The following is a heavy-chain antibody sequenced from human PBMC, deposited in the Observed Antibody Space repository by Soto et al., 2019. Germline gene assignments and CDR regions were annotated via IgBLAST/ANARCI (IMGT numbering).Heavy chain of an antibody. J-gene: IGHJ3*01. CDR1: GASLSGYD. CDR2: IGQSGST. Sequence: VQLQQWGAGLLKPSETLSLTCAVYGASLSGYDWSWVHQPPGKGLEWIGEIGQSGSTNYDPSLKSRVTISKDTSKNQFSLRLNSVTAADTAIYFCARDPLANAFDVWGRGTMVTVSS. V-gene: IGHV4-34*02. CDR3: ARDPLANAFDV.